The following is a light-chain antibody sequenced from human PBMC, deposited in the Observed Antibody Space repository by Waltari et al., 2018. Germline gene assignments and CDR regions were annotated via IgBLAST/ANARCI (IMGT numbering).Light chain of an antibody. V-gene: IGLV2-23*02. CDR2: EVI. CDR3: CSYAGLGTYV. Sequence: QSVLAQPASVSGSPGQSITIPCTGTTSDVGNFDLVAWDQHHPGKAPKLLICEVIKRPSGVSSRFSGSKSGSTASLTISGLQPDDEADYYCCSYAGLGTYVFGSGTKVTVL. J-gene: IGLJ1*01. CDR1: TSDVGNFDL.